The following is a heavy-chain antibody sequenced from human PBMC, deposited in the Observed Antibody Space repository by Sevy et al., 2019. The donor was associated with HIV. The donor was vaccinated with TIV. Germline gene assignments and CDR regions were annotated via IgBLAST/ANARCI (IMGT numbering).Heavy chain of an antibody. CDR3: AQDYFDTSGYSIWDY. V-gene: IGHV3-23*01. CDR2: ISGSGGST. D-gene: IGHD3-22*01. J-gene: IGHJ4*02. CDR1: GFTFSNFA. Sequence: LSLTCAASGFTFSNFAMSWVRQAPGKGLEWVSGISGSGGSTYYADSVKGRFSISRDNSKNTLYLQMNSLRAEDTAVYYCAQDYFDTSGYSIWDYWGQGTLVTVSS.